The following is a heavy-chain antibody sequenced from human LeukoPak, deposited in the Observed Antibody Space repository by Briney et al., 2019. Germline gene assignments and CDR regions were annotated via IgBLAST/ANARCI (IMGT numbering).Heavy chain of an antibody. V-gene: IGHV3-49*03. J-gene: IGHJ4*02. D-gene: IGHD6-6*01. CDR2: IRGRAYGGTT. CDR1: GFTFGDYA. CDR3: TRDLGWYSSSSGY. Sequence: GGSLRLSCTASGFTFGDYAMSWFRQAPGKGLEWVGFIRGRAYGGTTEYAASVRGRFTISRDDSKSIAYLQMNSLKTEDTAVYYCTRDLGWYSSSSGYWGQGTLVTVSS.